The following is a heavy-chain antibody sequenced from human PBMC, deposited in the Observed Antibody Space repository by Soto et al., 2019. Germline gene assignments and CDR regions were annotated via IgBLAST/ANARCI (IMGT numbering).Heavy chain of an antibody. V-gene: IGHV4-30-4*01. CDR2: IYYSGST. CDR1: GGSISSGDYY. CDR3: ARDLTGGGLFDY. D-gene: IGHD3-16*01. J-gene: IGHJ4*02. Sequence: LSLTCTVSGGSISSGDYYWSWIRQPPGKGLEWIGYIYYSGSTYYNPSLKSRVTISVDTSKNQFSLKLSSVTAADTAVYYCARDLTGGGLFDYWGQGTLVTVSS.